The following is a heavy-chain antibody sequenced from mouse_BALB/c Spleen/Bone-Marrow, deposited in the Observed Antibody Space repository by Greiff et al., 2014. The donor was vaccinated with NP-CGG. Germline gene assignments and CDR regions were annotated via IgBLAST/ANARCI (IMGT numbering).Heavy chain of an antibody. CDR2: IFPGTGTT. D-gene: IGHD1-1*01. Sequence: VQLQQSGAELVKPGASVKLSCKTSGYTFTSYWIQWVKQRPGQGLGWIGEIFPGTGTTYYNEKFKGKATLTIDTSSSTAYMQLSSLTSEDSAVYFCAREGSRLRGYFDVWGVGTTVTVSS. CDR3: AREGSRLRGYFDV. CDR1: GYTFTSYW. V-gene: IGHV1S132*01. J-gene: IGHJ1*01.